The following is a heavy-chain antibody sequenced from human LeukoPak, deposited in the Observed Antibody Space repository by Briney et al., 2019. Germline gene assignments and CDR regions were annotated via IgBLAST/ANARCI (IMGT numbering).Heavy chain of an antibody. D-gene: IGHD1-26*01. CDR1: GGSVSSGSYY. V-gene: IGHV4-61*01. Sequence: SETLSLTCTVSGGSVSSGSYYWSWIRQPPGKGLEWIGYIYYSGSTNYNPSLKSRVTISMDTSKNQFSLKLSSVTAADTAVYYCAREIGSLGATHFDYWGQGTLVTVSS. J-gene: IGHJ4*02. CDR3: AREIGSLGATHFDY. CDR2: IYYSGST.